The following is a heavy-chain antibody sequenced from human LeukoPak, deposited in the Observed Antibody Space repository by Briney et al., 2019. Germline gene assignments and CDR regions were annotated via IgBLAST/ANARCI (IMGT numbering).Heavy chain of an antibody. V-gene: IGHV1-18*01. D-gene: IGHD2-15*01. Sequence: ASVTVSCMASGYTFTSYGISWVRPAPGQGLEWMGWISAYNGNTNYAQKLQGRVTMTTDTSTSTAYMELRSLRSDDTAVYYCARAGYCSGGSCSRYDYWGQGTLVTVSS. J-gene: IGHJ4*02. CDR3: ARAGYCSGGSCSRYDY. CDR2: ISAYNGNT. CDR1: GYTFTSYG.